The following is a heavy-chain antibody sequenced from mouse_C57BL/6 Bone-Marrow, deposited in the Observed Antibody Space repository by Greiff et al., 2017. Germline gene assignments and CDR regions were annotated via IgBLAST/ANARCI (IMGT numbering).Heavy chain of an antibody. CDR3: TTFDGYYGGY. J-gene: IGHJ2*01. D-gene: IGHD2-3*01. CDR2: IDPENGDT. Sequence: VQLKQSGAELVRPGASVKLSCTASGFNIKDDYMHWVKQRPEQGLEWIGWIDPENGDTEYASKFQGKATITADTSSNTAYLQLSSLTSEDTAVYYCTTFDGYYGGYWGQGTTLTVSS. CDR1: GFNIKDDY. V-gene: IGHV14-4*01.